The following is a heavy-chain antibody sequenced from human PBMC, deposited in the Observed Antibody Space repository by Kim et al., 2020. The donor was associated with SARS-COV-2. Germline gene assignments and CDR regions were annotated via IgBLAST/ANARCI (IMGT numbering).Heavy chain of an antibody. CDR3: ATNNGSRTFDI. D-gene: IGHD3-10*01. CDR2: IISSSSYI. Sequence: GGSLRLSCAASGFTFSSYSMNWVRQAPGKGPEWVSSIISSSSYIYYADSVKGRLTISRDNAKNSLYLQMNSLRAEDTAVYYCATNNGSRTFDIWGQGTMVTVSS. V-gene: IGHV3-21*01. CDR1: GFTFSSYS. J-gene: IGHJ3*02.